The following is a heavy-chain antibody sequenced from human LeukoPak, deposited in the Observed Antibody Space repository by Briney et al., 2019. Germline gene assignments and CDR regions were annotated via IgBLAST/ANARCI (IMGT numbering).Heavy chain of an antibody. V-gene: IGHV3-11*04. D-gene: IGHD3-10*01. CDR2: ISGSGNTI. J-gene: IGHJ6*03. CDR3: ARDPGITMVRGIIPYYYYYMDV. CDR1: GFTFSDYH. Sequence: GGSLRLSCAASGFTFSDYHMNWVRQAPGKGLEWVSYISGSGNTIYYEDSVGGRFTISRDNAKNSLYLQMNSLRAEDTAVYFCARDPGITMVRGIIPYYYYYMDVWGTGTTVTVSS.